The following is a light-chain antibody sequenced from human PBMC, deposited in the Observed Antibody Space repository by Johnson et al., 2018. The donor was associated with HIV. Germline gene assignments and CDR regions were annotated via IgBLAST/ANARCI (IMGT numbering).Light chain of an antibody. J-gene: IGLJ1*01. CDR3: GTWDSSLSAYV. V-gene: IGLV1-51*01. Sequence: VLTQPPSVSAAPGQKVTISCSGSSSNIGNNYVSWYQQVPGTAPKLLIYDNNKRPSGIPDRFSGSKSGTSATLGITGLQTGDEADYYCGTWDSSLSAYVFATATKVTVL. CDR2: DNN. CDR1: SSNIGNNY.